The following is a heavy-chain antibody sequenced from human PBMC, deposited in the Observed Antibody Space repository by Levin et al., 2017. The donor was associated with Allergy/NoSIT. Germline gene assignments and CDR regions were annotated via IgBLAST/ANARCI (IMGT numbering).Heavy chain of an antibody. CDR1: GGTFSSYA. Sequence: SVKVSCKASGGTFSSYAISWVRQAPGQGLEWMGGIIPIFGTANYAQKFQGRVTITADKSTSTAYMELSSLRSEDTAVYYCARVRGPYCSGGSCYELDYWGQGTLVTVSS. CDR3: ARVRGPYCSGGSCYELDY. V-gene: IGHV1-69*06. CDR2: IIPIFGTA. D-gene: IGHD2-15*01. J-gene: IGHJ4*02.